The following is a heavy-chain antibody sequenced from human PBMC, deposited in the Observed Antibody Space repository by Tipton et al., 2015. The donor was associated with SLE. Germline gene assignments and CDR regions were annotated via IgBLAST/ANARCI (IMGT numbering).Heavy chain of an antibody. CDR2: IYYSGST. V-gene: IGHV4-59*08. Sequence: TLSLTYAVSGGSISSYYWSWIRQPPGKGLEWIGYIYYSGSTNYNPSLKSRVTISVDTSKNQFSLKLGSVTAADTAVYYCARRAATSFYYYGMDVWGQGTTVTVSS. CDR1: GGSISSYY. CDR3: ARRAATSFYYYGMDV. J-gene: IGHJ6*02. D-gene: IGHD6-25*01.